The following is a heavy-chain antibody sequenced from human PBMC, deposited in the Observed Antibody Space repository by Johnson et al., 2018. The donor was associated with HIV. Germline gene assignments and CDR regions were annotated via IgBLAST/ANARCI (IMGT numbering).Heavy chain of an antibody. J-gene: IGHJ3*02. CDR1: GFTFSSYG. Sequence: QVQLVESGGGVVQPGRSLRLSCAASGFTFSSYGMHWVRQAPGKGLEWVAVISYDGSNKYYEDSVKGRFTISRDNSKNTLYLQMNSLRAEDTAVYYCARASDAFDIWGQGTMVTVSS. CDR3: ARASDAFDI. CDR2: ISYDGSNK. V-gene: IGHV3-30*03.